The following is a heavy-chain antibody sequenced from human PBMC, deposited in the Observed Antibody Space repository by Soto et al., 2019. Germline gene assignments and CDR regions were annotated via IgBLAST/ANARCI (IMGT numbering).Heavy chain of an antibody. J-gene: IGHJ3*02. V-gene: IGHV4-34*01. CDR3: ARDGITMVREVAFDI. CDR2: INHSGST. Sequence: PSETLSLTCAVYGGSFSGYYWSWIRQPPGKGLEWIGEINHSGSTNYNPSLKSRVTISVDTSKNQFSLKLSSVTAADTAVYYCARDGITMVREVAFDIWGQGTMVTVSS. CDR1: GGSFSGYY. D-gene: IGHD3-10*01.